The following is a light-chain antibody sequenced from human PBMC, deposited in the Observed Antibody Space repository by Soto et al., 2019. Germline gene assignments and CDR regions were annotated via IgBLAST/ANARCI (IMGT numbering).Light chain of an antibody. CDR3: SSYTGSSTPYV. J-gene: IGLJ1*01. V-gene: IGLV2-14*01. Sequence: QSALTKPASVSGSPGQSITISCTGTSSDVGGYNYVSWYQQYPGKAPKLMIYDVSNRPSGVSNRFSGSKSGNTASLTISGLQAEDEGDYYCSSYTGSSTPYVFGTGTKVTVL. CDR2: DVS. CDR1: SSDVGGYNY.